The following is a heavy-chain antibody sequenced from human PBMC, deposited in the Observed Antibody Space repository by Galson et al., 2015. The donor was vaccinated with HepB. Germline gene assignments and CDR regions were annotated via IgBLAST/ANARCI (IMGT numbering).Heavy chain of an antibody. J-gene: IGHJ4*02. CDR1: GFTFSSYS. CDR3: ARGGGSGSYETRDFDY. V-gene: IGHV3-21*01. D-gene: IGHD3-10*01. CDR2: ISSSSSYI. Sequence: SLRLSCAASGFTFSSYSMNWVRQAPGKGLEWVSSISSSSSYIYYADSVKGRFTISRDNAKNSLYLQMNSLRAGDTAVYYCARGGGSGSYETRDFDYWGQGTLVTVSS.